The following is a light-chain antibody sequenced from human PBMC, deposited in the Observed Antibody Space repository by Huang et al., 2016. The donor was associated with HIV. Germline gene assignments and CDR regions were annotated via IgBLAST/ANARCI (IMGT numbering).Light chain of an antibody. Sequence: DIVMTQSPDSLAVSLGERATINCKSSQSILYNSNNKNYLAWYQQKPGQPPRLLIYWASTRESGVPDRFSCSGSGTDFTLTISTLQAEDVAVYYCQQYYSNPLTFGGGTKVEIK. CDR3: QQYYSNPLT. V-gene: IGKV4-1*01. J-gene: IGKJ4*01. CDR1: QSILYNSNNKNY. CDR2: WAS.